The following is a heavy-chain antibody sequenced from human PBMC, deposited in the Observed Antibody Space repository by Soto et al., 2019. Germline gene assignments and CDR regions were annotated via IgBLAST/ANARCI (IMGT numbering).Heavy chain of an antibody. Sequence: AASVKVSCKASGYTFTGYYMHWVRQAPGQGLEWMGWINPNSGGTNYAQKFQGRVTMTRDTSISTAYMELSRLRSDDTAVYYCARSVGIAAPIHFDYWGQGTLVIVSS. D-gene: IGHD6-6*01. CDR2: INPNSGGT. J-gene: IGHJ4*02. CDR1: GYTFTGYY. CDR3: ARSVGIAAPIHFDY. V-gene: IGHV1-2*02.